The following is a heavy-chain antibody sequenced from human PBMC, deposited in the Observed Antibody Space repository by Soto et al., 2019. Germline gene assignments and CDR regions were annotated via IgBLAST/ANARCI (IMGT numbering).Heavy chain of an antibody. V-gene: IGHV5-51*01. Sequence: LGESLKISCKGSGYSFTSYWIGWVRQMPGKGLEWMGIIYPGDSDTRYSPSFQGQVTISADKSISTAYLQWSSLKASDTAMYYCASGPPTYSSSPYYYYGMDVWGQGTTVTVSS. CDR3: ASGPPTYSSSPYYYYGMDV. J-gene: IGHJ6*02. D-gene: IGHD6-6*01. CDR2: IYPGDSDT. CDR1: GYSFTSYW.